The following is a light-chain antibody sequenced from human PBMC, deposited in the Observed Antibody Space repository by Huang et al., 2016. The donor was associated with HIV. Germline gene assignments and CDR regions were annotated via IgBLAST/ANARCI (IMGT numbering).Light chain of an antibody. CDR3: QQRADPLT. V-gene: IGKV3-11*01. CDR2: DAS. Sequence: IVLTQSPATLSLSPGERATRSCRASQSVSTYLAWCQQKPGQAPRLRIYDASNRATDIPARFSGSGSGTDFTLTISSLEPEDSALYYCQQRADPLTFGGGTRVEIK. J-gene: IGKJ4*01. CDR1: QSVSTY.